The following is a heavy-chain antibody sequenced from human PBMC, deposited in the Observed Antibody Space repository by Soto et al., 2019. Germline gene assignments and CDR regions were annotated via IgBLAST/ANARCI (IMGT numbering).Heavy chain of an antibody. Sequence: XSVKVSCKALGYHFNSHWMHWARRAPGQGLEWMGVINPGGDTTIYAQNFQGRVTLTWDTSTSTVYMDLYSLRFEDTAVYYCARDNHYDGAFLKGWYFDLWGRGTLVTVSS. CDR1: GYHFNSHW. CDR2: INPGGDTT. J-gene: IGHJ2*01. D-gene: IGHD3-22*01. V-gene: IGHV1-46*02. CDR3: ARDNHYDGAFLKGWYFDL.